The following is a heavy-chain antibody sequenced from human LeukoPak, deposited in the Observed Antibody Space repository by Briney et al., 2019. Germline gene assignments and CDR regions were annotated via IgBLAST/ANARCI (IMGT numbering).Heavy chain of an antibody. CDR3: ARFCITMVRGVIFGWYFVY. D-gene: IGHD3-10*01. CDR2: IYYSGST. V-gene: IGHV4-39*07. CDR1: GGSISSSSYY. Sequence: SETLSLTCTVSGGSISSSSYYWGWIRQPPGKGLEWIGSIYYSGSTNYNPSLKSRVTISVDTSKNQFSLKLSSVTAADTAVYYCARFCITMVRGVIFGWYFVYWGQGTLVTVSS. J-gene: IGHJ4*02.